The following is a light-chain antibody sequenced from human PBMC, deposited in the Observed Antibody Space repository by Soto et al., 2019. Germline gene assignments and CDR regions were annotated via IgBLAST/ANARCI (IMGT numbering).Light chain of an antibody. V-gene: IGKV2D-29*01. Sequence: DIVMTLTPLSLSVTPGQPSSISFNFSVSLLQSDGKTYLDWYLQKPGQPPQLLIYEVSNRFSGVPDRFSGSGSGTDFTLKISRVEAEDVGVYYCMQGTHWPITFGQGTRLEIK. CDR2: EVS. CDR3: MQGTHWPIT. CDR1: VSLLQSDGKTY. J-gene: IGKJ5*01.